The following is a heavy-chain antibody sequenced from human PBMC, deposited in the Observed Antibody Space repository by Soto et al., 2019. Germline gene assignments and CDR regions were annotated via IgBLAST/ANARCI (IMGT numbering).Heavy chain of an antibody. CDR2: IWYDGSNK. D-gene: IGHD3-22*01. CDR1: GFTFSSYG. CDR3: ARGGWADYYDSSGHNY. Sequence: GGSLRLSCAASGFTFSSYGMHWVRQAPGKGLEWVAVIWYDGSNKYYADSVKGRFTISRDNSKNTLYLQMNSLRAEDTAVYYCARGGWADYYDSSGHNYWGQGTLVTVSS. V-gene: IGHV3-33*01. J-gene: IGHJ4*02.